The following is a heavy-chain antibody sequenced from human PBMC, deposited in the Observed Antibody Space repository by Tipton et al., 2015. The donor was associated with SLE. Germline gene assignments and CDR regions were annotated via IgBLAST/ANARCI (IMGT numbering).Heavy chain of an antibody. CDR1: GASFCGYY. J-gene: IGHJ3*02. V-gene: IGHV4-59*08. Sequence: TLSLTCTVSGASFCGYYWSWIRQPPGKGLEWIGYLSDIGRTNYKSSLRSRVTISVDTSRNLLSLKVTSVTAADTAVYYCARQRDLDAFDIWGQGTMVIVSS. CDR3: ARQRDLDAFDI. CDR2: LSDIGRT.